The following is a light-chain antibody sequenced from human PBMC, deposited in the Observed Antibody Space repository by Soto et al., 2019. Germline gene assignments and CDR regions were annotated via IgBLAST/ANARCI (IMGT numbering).Light chain of an antibody. CDR3: QQYNSYSRT. CDR2: HAS. Sequence: DIQMTQSPSTLSASVGDRVTITCRASHIISTRLAWYQQKPGKAPKLLIYHASSLQSGVPSRFSGSGSGTDFTFTISSLQPDDFATYYCQQYNSYSRTFGQGTKVDIK. J-gene: IGKJ1*01. V-gene: IGKV1-5*01. CDR1: HIISTR.